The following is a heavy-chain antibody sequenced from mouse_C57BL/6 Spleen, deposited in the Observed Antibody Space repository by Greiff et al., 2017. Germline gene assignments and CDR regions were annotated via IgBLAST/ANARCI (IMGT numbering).Heavy chain of an antibody. CDR3: ARYLNTTVVAEDAMDY. CDR2: IRNKANGYTT. J-gene: IGHJ4*01. Sequence: EVKLVESGGGLVQPGGSLSLSCAASGFTFTDYYMSWVRQPPGKALEWLGFIRNKANGYTTEYSASVKGRFTISRDNSQSILYLQMNALRAEDSATYYCARYLNTTVVAEDAMDYWGQGTSVTVSS. D-gene: IGHD1-1*01. CDR1: GFTFTDYY. V-gene: IGHV7-3*01.